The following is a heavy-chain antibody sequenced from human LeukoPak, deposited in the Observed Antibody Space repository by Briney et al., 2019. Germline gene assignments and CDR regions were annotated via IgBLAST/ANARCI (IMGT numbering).Heavy chain of an antibody. Sequence: SVKVSCKASGGTFSSYAISWVRQAPGQGLEWMGGIIPIFGTANYAQKFQGRVTITADESTSTAYMELGSLRSEDTAVYYCARDHRRYSSGWYVNYYYYMDVWGKGTTVTVSS. D-gene: IGHD6-19*01. CDR3: ARDHRRYSSGWYVNYYYYMDV. CDR1: GGTFSSYA. J-gene: IGHJ6*03. V-gene: IGHV1-69*13. CDR2: IIPIFGTA.